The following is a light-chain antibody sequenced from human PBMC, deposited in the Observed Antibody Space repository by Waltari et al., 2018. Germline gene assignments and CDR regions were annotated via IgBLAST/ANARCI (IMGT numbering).Light chain of an antibody. CDR2: GAS. CDR3: QQSYSIPYT. J-gene: IGKJ2*01. V-gene: IGKV1-39*01. Sequence: DIQMTQSPSSLSASVGDRVTITCRASQNIADYLNWYQEKPGEAPKLLIWGASSLQRGVPSRFSGSGSGTDFTLTISSLHPEDFATYYCQQSYSIPYTFGQGTELDIK. CDR1: QNIADY.